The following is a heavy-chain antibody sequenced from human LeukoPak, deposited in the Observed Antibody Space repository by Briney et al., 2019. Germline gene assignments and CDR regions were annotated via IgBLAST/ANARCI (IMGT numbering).Heavy chain of an antibody. CDR3: ARDNYYDSSGLDY. CDR2: IYYSGST. CDR1: GGSISSGGYS. Sequence: SETLSLTCTVSGGSISSGGYSWSWIRQHPGKGLEWIGYIYYSGSTYYNPSLKSRVTISVDTSKNQFSLKLSSVTAADTAVYYCARDNYYDSSGLDYWGQGTLVTVSS. J-gene: IGHJ4*02. V-gene: IGHV4-31*03. D-gene: IGHD3-22*01.